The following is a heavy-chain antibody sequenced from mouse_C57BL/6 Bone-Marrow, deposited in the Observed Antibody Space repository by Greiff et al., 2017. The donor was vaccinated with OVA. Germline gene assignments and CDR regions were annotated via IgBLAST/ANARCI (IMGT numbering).Heavy chain of an antibody. D-gene: IGHD1-1*01. CDR2: IYPGSGNT. V-gene: IGHV1-76*01. Sequence: QVQLQQSGAELARPGASVKLSCKASGYTFTSYGINWVKQRPGQGLEWIARIYPGSGNTYYNEKFKGKATLTAEKSSSTAYMQLSSLTSEDSAVYFCASGYYGSSYDYAMDYWGQGTSVTVSS. J-gene: IGHJ4*01. CDR3: ASGYYGSSYDYAMDY. CDR1: GYTFTSYG.